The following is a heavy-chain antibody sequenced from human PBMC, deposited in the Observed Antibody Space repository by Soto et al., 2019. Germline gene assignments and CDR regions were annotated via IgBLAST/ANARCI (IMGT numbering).Heavy chain of an antibody. CDR2: INPSGGST. CDR3: ARDRMTTVTRPTYYFDY. Sequence: GASVKVSCKASGYTFTSYYMHWVRQAPGQGLEWMGIINPSGGSTSYAQKFQGRVTMTRDTSTSTVYMELSSLRSEDTAVYYCARDRMTTVTRPTYYFDYWGQGTLVTVSS. J-gene: IGHJ4*02. V-gene: IGHV1-46*01. CDR1: GYTFTSYY. D-gene: IGHD4-17*01.